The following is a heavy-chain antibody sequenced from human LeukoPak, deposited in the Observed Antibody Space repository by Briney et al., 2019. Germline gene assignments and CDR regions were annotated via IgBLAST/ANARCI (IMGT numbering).Heavy chain of an antibody. J-gene: IGHJ4*02. V-gene: IGHV3-7*01. Sequence: GGSLRLSCAASGFTFSSFGMTWVRQAPGKGLEWVANIKQDGSEKDYVDSVKGRFTISRDNARNTLYLQMNSLSAEDTAVYYCARSLNGNSDYWGQGTLVTVSS. CDR3: ARSLNGNSDY. D-gene: IGHD4-23*01. CDR1: GFTFSSFG. CDR2: IKQDGSEK.